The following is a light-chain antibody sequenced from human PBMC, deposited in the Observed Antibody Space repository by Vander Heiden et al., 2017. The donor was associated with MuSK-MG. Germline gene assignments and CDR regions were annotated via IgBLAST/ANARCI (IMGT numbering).Light chain of an antibody. CDR3: AAGDDSLNGWV. Sequence: QSVLTQPPSVSGAPGPRVAISCSGSNSNIGSNSVNWFQQFPGAAPNLLIYFNNRRPSGVPARLSGSKSGTSASLAISGLRSEDEADYYCAAGDDSLNGWVFGGGTKLTVL. V-gene: IGLV1-44*01. J-gene: IGLJ3*02. CDR2: FNN. CDR1: NSNIGSNS.